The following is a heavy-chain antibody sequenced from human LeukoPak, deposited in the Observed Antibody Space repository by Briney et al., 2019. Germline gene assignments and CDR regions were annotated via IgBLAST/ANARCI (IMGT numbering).Heavy chain of an antibody. V-gene: IGHV1-2*02. CDR1: GYTFTGYY. CDR2: INPNSGGT. J-gene: IGHJ5*02. Sequence: GAAVKVSCKASGYTFTGYYMHWVRQAPGQGLEWMGWINPNSGGTNYAQKLQGRVTMTRDTSISTAYMELSRLRSDDTAVYYCAREFGNIVLMVYDPWGQGTLVTVSS. D-gene: IGHD2-8*01. CDR3: AREFGNIVLMVYDP.